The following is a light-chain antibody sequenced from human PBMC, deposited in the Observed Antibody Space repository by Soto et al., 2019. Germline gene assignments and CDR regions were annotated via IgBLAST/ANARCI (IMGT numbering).Light chain of an antibody. CDR1: SSDVGGYNY. J-gene: IGLJ1*01. CDR2: DVS. V-gene: IGLV2-14*03. Sequence: QSALTQPASVSGSPGQSIAISCTGTSSDVGGYNYVSWYQHHPGKAPKLMIYDVSNRPSGVSNRFSGSKSGNTASLTISGLQAEVEADYYCSSYTSSSTYVFGTGTKLTVL. CDR3: SSYTSSSTYV.